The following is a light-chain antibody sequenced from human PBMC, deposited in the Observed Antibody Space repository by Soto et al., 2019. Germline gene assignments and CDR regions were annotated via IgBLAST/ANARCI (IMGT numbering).Light chain of an antibody. Sequence: QLVLTQPSSLSASPGASASLTCTLRSGLNVAPYWIYWFQQKAGSPPHFLLRYKSDSDKHQDSGVPTRFSGSKDASANAGILLISGLQSEDEADYYCMTWHANAVVFGGGTKLTVL. CDR1: SGLNVAPYW. V-gene: IGLV5-45*02. CDR2: YKSDSDK. CDR3: MTWHANAVV. J-gene: IGLJ3*02.